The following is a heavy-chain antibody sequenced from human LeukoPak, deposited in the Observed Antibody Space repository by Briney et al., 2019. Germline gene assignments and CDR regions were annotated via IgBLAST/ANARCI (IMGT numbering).Heavy chain of an antibody. CDR2: IYHSGST. D-gene: IGHD4-11*01. V-gene: IGHV4-38-2*02. J-gene: IGHJ5*02. CDR1: GYSISSGYY. CDR3: ARDRSYSNFNWFDP. Sequence: PSETLSLTCTVYGYSISSGYYWGWIRQPPGKGLEWIGSIYHSGSTYYNPSLKSRVTISVDTSKNQFSLKLSSVTAADTAVYYCARDRSYSNFNWFDPWGQGTLVTVSS.